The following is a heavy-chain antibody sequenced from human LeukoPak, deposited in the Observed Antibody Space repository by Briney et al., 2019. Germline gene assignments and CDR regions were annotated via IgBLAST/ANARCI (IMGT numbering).Heavy chain of an antibody. CDR2: ISGSGGDT. D-gene: IGHD5-24*01. Sequence: GGSLRLSCAASGFTFSNYAMSWVRQAPGKGLEWVSAISGSGGDTHYADSVKGRFTISRDNSKNTLYLQMNSLRAEDMAVYYCAKRTAERAGSFDLWGRGTLVTVSS. CDR1: GFTFSNYA. CDR3: AKRTAERAGSFDL. V-gene: IGHV3-23*01. J-gene: IGHJ2*01.